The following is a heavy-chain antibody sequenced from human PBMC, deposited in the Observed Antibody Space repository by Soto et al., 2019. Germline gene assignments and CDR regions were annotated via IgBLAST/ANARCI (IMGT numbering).Heavy chain of an antibody. CDR1: GYTLSDAN. CDR3: ARDLRAGGDY. V-gene: IGHV1-46*01. D-gene: IGHD1-26*01. J-gene: IGHJ4*02. Sequence: QVQLVQSGAEVKKPGASVKVSCKASGYTLSDANINWVRQAPGQGPEWMGIINPRADSTNYAQKFQXXVXLXXDKSTSTDYMELSSLRSEDTAVYYGARDLRAGGDYWGQGTLVTVSS. CDR2: INPRADST.